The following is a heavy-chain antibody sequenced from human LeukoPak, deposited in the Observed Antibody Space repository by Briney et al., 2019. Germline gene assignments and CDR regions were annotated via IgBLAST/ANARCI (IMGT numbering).Heavy chain of an antibody. D-gene: IGHD6-19*01. CDR1: GGSISNYH. V-gene: IGHV4-4*07. Sequence: SETLSLTCTVSGGSISNYHWSWVRQPAGKGLEWIGQIHTSGRTNYYPPLKSRVTMSIDTPENQLSLTIRSVTAADTDVYYCARRDISSGWSFDYWGQGTLVTVSS. CDR2: IHTSGRT. CDR3: ARRDISSGWSFDY. J-gene: IGHJ4*02.